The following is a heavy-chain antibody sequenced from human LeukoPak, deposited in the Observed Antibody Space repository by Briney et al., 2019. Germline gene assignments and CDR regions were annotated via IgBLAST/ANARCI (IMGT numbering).Heavy chain of an antibody. D-gene: IGHD3-22*01. CDR3: ARDRGYYDTSGYYGDAFDI. J-gene: IGHJ3*02. CDR2: IYHSGSA. Sequence: PSETLSLTCTASGFSISSGYYWGWIRQPPGKGLEWIGDIYHSGSAYYNPSLKSRVTLSVDTSKNQFSLNLTSVTAADTAVYYCARDRGYYDTSGYYGDAFDIWGQGTKVTVSS. CDR1: GFSISSGYY. V-gene: IGHV4-38-2*02.